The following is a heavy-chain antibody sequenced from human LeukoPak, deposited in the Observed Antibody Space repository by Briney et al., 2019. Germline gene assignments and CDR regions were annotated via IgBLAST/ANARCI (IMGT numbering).Heavy chain of an antibody. CDR2: INHSGST. Sequence: PSETLSLTCAVYGGSFSGYYWSWVRQPPGKGLEWIGEINHSGSTNYNPSLKSRVTISVDTSKNQFSLKLSSVTAADTAVYYCARASYCSGGSCSYYYYYYMDVWGKGTTVTVSS. D-gene: IGHD2-15*01. CDR1: GGSFSGYY. V-gene: IGHV4-34*01. J-gene: IGHJ6*03. CDR3: ARASYCSGGSCSYYYYYYMDV.